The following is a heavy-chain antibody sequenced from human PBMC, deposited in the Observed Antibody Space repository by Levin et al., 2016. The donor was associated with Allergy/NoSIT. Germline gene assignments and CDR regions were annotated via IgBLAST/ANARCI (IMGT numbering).Heavy chain of an antibody. D-gene: IGHD2-8*01. V-gene: IGHV4-59*13. CDR3: ARGRRYCTNGVCYSGPEMYYFDY. CDR2: IYYSGST. J-gene: IGHJ4*02. Sequence: PGKGLEWIGYIYYSGSTNYNPSLKSRVTISVDTSKNQFSLKLSSVTAADTAVYYCARGRRYCTNGVCYSGPEMYYFDYWGQGTLVTVSS.